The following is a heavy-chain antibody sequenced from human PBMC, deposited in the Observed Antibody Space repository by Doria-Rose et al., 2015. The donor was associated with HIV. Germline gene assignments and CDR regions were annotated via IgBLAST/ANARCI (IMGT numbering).Heavy chain of an antibody. CDR1: GASVSSRGYY. J-gene: IGHJ4*02. V-gene: IGHV4-31*03. D-gene: IGHD3-3*01. CDR3: ARMGSYRELDY. CDR2: TYYTGTS. Sequence: QVQLQESGPGLVKPSETLSLTCSVSGASVSSRGYYWNWIRPVPGKGLESLGYTYYTGTSDYSPSLKSRLNMAVDTSKNQFSLKLSFVTVADTAVYYCARMGSYRELDYWGQGALVIVSA.